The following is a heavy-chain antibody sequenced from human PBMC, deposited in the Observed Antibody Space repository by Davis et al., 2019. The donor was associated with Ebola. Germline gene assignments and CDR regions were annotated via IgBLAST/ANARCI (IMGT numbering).Heavy chain of an antibody. V-gene: IGHV1-2*02. CDR3: AREVGRGLSYFDY. CDR1: GYTFTSYY. CDR2: INPNSGGT. J-gene: IGHJ4*02. D-gene: IGHD1-26*01. Sequence: ASVKVSCKASGYTFTSYYMHWVRQAPGQGLEWMGWINPNSGGTNYAQKLQGRVTMTTDTSTSTAYMELSRLRSDDTAVYYCAREVGRGLSYFDYWGQGTLVTVSS.